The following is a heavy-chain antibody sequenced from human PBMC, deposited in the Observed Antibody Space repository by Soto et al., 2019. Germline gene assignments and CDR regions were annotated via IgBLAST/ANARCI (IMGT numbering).Heavy chain of an antibody. J-gene: IGHJ6*03. D-gene: IGHD3-10*01. CDR2: INHSGST. Sequence: SETLSLTCAVYGGSFSGYYWSWIRQPPGKGLEWIGEINHSGSTNYNPSLKSRVTISVDTSKNQFSLKLSSVTAADTAVYYCARGNVLLWFGELVARYYYYMDVWGKGTTVTVSS. V-gene: IGHV4-34*01. CDR1: GGSFSGYY. CDR3: ARGNVLLWFGELVARYYYYMDV.